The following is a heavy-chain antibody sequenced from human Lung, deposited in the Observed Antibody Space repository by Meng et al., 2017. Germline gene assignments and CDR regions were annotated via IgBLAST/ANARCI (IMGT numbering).Heavy chain of an antibody. D-gene: IGHD4-17*01. CDR1: GITFSREA. CDR3: ARNNYGDYYFDY. V-gene: IGHV3-30*01. Sequence: HVKLVGSGGGVVQPGRSLGLSCAACGITFSREAIHWVRQPPGKGLEWVAAISYDGSNQHYADSVKGRFTNSRDNSENTLYLQMNSLRAEDTAVYYCARNNYGDYYFDYWGQGTLVTVSS. J-gene: IGHJ4*02. CDR2: ISYDGSNQ.